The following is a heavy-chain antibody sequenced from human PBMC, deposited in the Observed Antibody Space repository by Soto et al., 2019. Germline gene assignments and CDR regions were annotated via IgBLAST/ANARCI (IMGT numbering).Heavy chain of an antibody. V-gene: IGHV3-23*01. D-gene: IGHD3-9*01. Sequence: GGSLRLSCAASGFTFSSYAMSWVRQAPGKGLEWVSAISGSGGSTYYADSVKGRFTISRDNSKNTLYLKMNSLRAEDTAVYYCAKDKTYYDILTGPPQDYYYYYGMDVWGQGTTVTVSS. CDR3: AKDKTYYDILTGPPQDYYYYYGMDV. CDR1: GFTFSSYA. CDR2: ISGSGGST. J-gene: IGHJ6*02.